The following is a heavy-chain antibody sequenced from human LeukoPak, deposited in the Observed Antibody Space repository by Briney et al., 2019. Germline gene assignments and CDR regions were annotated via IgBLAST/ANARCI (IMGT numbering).Heavy chain of an antibody. CDR2: INAGNGNT. Sequence: ASVKVSCKASGYTFTSYVMHWVRQAPGQRLEWMGWINAGNGNTKYSQKFQGRVTITRDTSASTAYMELSSLRPEDTAVYYCARTVGATFYFDYWGQGTLVTVSS. D-gene: IGHD1-26*01. J-gene: IGHJ4*02. CDR3: ARTVGATFYFDY. V-gene: IGHV1-3*01. CDR1: GYTFTSYV.